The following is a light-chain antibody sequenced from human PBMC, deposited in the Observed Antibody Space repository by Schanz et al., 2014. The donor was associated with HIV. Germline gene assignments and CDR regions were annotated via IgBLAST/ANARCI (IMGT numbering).Light chain of an antibody. CDR3: QQYNDWPRT. CDR1: QNVNSN. CDR2: GAS. J-gene: IGKJ1*01. Sequence: EIVMTQSPATLSVSPGKRATLSCRASQNVNSNLAWYQQKPPRAPRLLIFGASTRAPGIPARFSGTGSGTKLTLTISRLQSEDFAVYYCQQYNDWPRTFGQGTKVELK. V-gene: IGKV3D-15*01.